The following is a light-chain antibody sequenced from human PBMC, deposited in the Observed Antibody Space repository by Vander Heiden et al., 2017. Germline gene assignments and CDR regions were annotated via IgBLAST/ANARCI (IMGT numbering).Light chain of an antibody. CDR3: GTWDSSLSAVV. V-gene: IGLV1-51*01. CDR1: SSHIGNNY. J-gene: IGLJ2*01. CDR2: DDN. Sequence: QPVLTQPPSVPAAPRQKVTNSCAGSSSHIGNNYVSCYQHHPGTAPKLLMYDDNKRPSGIPDRCSGSTSGTSATLGITGLQTGDEADYYGGTWDSSLSAVVVGGGTKLTVL.